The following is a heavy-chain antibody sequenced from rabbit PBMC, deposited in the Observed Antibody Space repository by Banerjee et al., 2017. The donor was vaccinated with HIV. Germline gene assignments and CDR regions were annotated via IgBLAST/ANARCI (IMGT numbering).Heavy chain of an antibody. CDR1: GIDFSGYYY. D-gene: IGHD8-1*01. J-gene: IGHJ4*01. Sequence: QSLEESGGDLVKPGASLTLTCTASGIDFSGYYYMCWVRQAPGKGLELIACIVTSGSGNTYYASWAKGRFTISKSSSTTVTLQMTSLTAADTATYFCARTTGSYYIFTLWGPGTLVTVS. V-gene: IGHV1S40*01. CDR2: IVTSGSGNT. CDR3: ARTTGSYYIFTL.